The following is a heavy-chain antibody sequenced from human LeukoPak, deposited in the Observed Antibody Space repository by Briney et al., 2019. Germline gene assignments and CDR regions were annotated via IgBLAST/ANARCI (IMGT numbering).Heavy chain of an antibody. CDR2: IKQDGSEK. D-gene: IGHD6-13*01. CDR1: GFTFSSYW. CDR3: AREGIGAAGRGVYYYGMDV. J-gene: IGHJ6*02. V-gene: IGHV3-7*01. Sequence: PGGSLRLSCAASGFTFSSYWMSWVRQAPGKGLEWVANIKQDGSEKYYVDSVKGRFTISRENAKNSLYLQMNSLRAEDTAVYYCAREGIGAAGRGVYYYGMDVWGQGTTVTVSS.